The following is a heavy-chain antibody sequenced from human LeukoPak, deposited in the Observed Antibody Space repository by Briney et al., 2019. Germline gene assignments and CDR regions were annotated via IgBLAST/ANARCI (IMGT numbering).Heavy chain of an antibody. CDR3: ARGVYIAAAQYAY. Sequence: SETLSLTCAVSGGSFSGYYWSWIRQPPRKGLEWIGEINHSGSTNYNPSLKSRVTISVDTSKDQLSLKLSSVTAADTAVYYCARGVYIAAAQYAYWGQGTLVTVSS. D-gene: IGHD6-25*01. CDR2: INHSGST. V-gene: IGHV4-34*01. CDR1: GGSFSGYY. J-gene: IGHJ4*02.